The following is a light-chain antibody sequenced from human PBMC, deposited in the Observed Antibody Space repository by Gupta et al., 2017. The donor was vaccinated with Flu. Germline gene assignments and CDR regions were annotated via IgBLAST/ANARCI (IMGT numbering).Light chain of an antibody. Sequence: DIQMTHSPSPLSASVGDRVTITCRPSESISTWLAWYQQKPGKATYLLIHKASAVENGVPARFSGSGSGTEFTLTIRSLQPDDFATYYYNYHTCQFGEGTKVEI. CDR3: NYHTCQ. V-gene: IGKV1-5*03. CDR1: ESISTW. J-gene: IGKJ4*02. CDR2: KAS.